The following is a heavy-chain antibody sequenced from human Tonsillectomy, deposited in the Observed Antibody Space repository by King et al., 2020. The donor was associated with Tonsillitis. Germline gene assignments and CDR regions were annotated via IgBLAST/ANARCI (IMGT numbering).Heavy chain of an antibody. V-gene: IGHV3-21*01. CDR2: ISSSRSYI. D-gene: IGHD3-10*01. CDR3: ARDLGAMVRGVIRKTPSGY. Sequence: VQLVEAGGGLVKPGGSLRLDCASSGVTFRIYSMNWVGQAPGKGLEWGSSISSSRSYIYAADSVEGRFTISRDNAKNSLYLQMNSLRAEDTAVYYSARDLGAMVRGVIRKTPSGYWGQGTLVTVSS. J-gene: IGHJ4*02. CDR1: GVTFRIYS.